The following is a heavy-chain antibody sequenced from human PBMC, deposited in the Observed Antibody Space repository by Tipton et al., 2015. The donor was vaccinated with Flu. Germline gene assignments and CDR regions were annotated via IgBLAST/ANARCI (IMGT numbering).Heavy chain of an antibody. J-gene: IGHJ4*02. CDR2: IHYSGSP. CDR1: GDSMRRDYF. CDR3: ARSTYYYGSGSSDY. D-gene: IGHD3-10*01. Sequence: TLSLTCTVSGDSMRRDYFWGWIRQAPGKGLEWIGNIHYSGSPHYNPSLKSRVTISVDTSKNQFSLRLSSVTATDTAVYYCARSTYYYGSGSSDYWGQGTLVTVSS. V-gene: IGHV4-38-2*02.